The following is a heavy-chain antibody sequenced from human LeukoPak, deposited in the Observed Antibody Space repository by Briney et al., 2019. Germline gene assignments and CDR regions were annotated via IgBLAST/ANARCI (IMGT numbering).Heavy chain of an antibody. CDR3: ARDRRALYDFWSGYHGMDV. V-gene: IGHV3-30-3*01. CDR1: GFTFSSYA. Sequence: GGSLRHSCAASGFTFSSYAMHWVRQAPGKGLEWVAVISYDGSNKYYADSVKGRFTISRDNSKNTLYLQMNSLRAEDTAVYYCARDRRALYDFWSGYHGMDVWGQGTTVTVSS. D-gene: IGHD3-3*01. J-gene: IGHJ6*02. CDR2: ISYDGSNK.